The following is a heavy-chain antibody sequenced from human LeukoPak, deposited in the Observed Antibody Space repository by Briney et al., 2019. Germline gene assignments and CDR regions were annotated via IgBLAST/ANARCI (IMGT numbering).Heavy chain of an antibody. D-gene: IGHD6-13*01. Sequence: SETLSLTCAVAGYSISSGYYWGWIRQRPGKALEWIGSIYHSGSTYYNPSLKSRVTISVDTSKNQFSLKLSSVTAADTAVYYCARDSPGDSSSWSDPYMDVWSKGTTVTVPS. J-gene: IGHJ6*03. CDR2: IYHSGST. V-gene: IGHV4-38-2*02. CDR1: GYSISSGYY. CDR3: ARDSPGDSSSWSDPYMDV.